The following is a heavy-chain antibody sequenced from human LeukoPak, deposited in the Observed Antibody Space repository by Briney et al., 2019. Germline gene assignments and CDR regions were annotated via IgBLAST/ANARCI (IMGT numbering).Heavy chain of an antibody. CDR2: ISSNGGST. CDR1: GFTFSSYA. D-gene: IGHD6-13*01. V-gene: IGHV3-64*01. Sequence: GGSLRLSCAASGFTFSSYAMHWVRQAPGKGLEYVSAISSNGGSTYYANSVKGRFTISRDNSKITLYLQMGSLRAEYMAVYYCARAVSDYSSSWYVFGYWGQGTLVTVSS. J-gene: IGHJ4*02. CDR3: ARAVSDYSSSWYVFGY.